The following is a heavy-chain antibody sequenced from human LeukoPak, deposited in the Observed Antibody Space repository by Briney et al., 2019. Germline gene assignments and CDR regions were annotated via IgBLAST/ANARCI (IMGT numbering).Heavy chain of an antibody. CDR3: AKDGQQWEQLDYYYFMDV. J-gene: IGHJ6*03. D-gene: IGHD1-26*01. Sequence: GGSLRLSCAASGFTFSIFGLHWVRQAPGKGLEWVAFIRHDGDSRYYADSVKGRFTISRDSSKNTMYLQMNSLRPEDTAVYYCAKDGQQWEQLDYYYFMDVWGNGTTVTVSS. CDR2: IRHDGDSR. CDR1: GFTFSIFG. V-gene: IGHV3-30*02.